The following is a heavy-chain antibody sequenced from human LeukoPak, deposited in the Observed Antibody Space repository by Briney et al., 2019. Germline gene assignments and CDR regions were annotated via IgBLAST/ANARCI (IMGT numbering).Heavy chain of an antibody. D-gene: IGHD5-24*01. J-gene: IGHJ4*02. CDR2: ISSSSSYI. CDR1: GFTFSSYS. Sequence: GGSLRLSCAASGFTFSSYSMNWVRQAPGKGLEWVSPISSSSSYIYYADSVKGRFTISRDNAKNSLYLQTNSLRAEDTAVYYCARVRGSDGPFDYWGQGTLVTVSS. CDR3: ARVRGSDGPFDY. V-gene: IGHV3-21*01.